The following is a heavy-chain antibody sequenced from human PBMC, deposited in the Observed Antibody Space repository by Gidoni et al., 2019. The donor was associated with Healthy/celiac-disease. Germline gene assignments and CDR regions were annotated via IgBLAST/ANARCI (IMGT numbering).Heavy chain of an antibody. J-gene: IGHJ4*02. V-gene: IGHV4-34*01. CDR1: GGSFSGYY. Sequence: VQLQQWGAGLLKPSETLSLTCAVYGGSFSGYYWSWIRQPPGKGLEWIGEINHSGSTNYNPSLKSRVTISVDTSKNQFSLKLSSVTAADTAVYYCARGAYDYIWGSYRYGYYFDYWGQGTLVTVSS. CDR2: INHSGST. CDR3: ARGAYDYIWGSYRYGYYFDY. D-gene: IGHD3-16*02.